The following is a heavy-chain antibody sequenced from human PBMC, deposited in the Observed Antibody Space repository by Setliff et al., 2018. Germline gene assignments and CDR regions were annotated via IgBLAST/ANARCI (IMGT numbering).Heavy chain of an antibody. CDR1: GFTFSSYN. CDR2: ISGSGGST. CDR3: AKAYGDSHYYYYYMDV. V-gene: IGHV3-23*01. D-gene: IGHD4-17*01. Sequence: GESLKISCAASGFTFSSYNMDWVRQAPGKGLEWVSAISGSGGSTYYADSVKGRFTISRDNSKNTLYLQMNSLRAEDTAVYYCAKAYGDSHYYYYYMDVWGKGTTVTVSS. J-gene: IGHJ6*03.